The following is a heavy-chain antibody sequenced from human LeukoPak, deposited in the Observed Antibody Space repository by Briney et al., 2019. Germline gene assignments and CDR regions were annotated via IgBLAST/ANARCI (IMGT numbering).Heavy chain of an antibody. Sequence: GGSLRLSCAASGFTFSSYGMHWVRQAPGRGLEWVAVISYDGSNKYYADSVKGRFTISRDNSKNTLYLQMNSLRAEDTAVYYCAKEYTNAMDYFDYWGQGTLVTVSS. CDR3: AKEYTNAMDYFDY. CDR1: GFTFSSYG. CDR2: ISYDGSNK. D-gene: IGHD2-8*01. J-gene: IGHJ4*02. V-gene: IGHV3-30*18.